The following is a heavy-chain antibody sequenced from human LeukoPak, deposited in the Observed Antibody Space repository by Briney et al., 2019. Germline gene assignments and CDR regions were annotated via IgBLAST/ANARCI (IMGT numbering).Heavy chain of an antibody. V-gene: IGHV3-53*04. Sequence: PGGSLRLSCAASGFTVSRNYMSWVSQAPGKRLEWVAVIYSGGSTYYADSVKGRFTLSRHNSKNTLYLQMNSLRAEDTAVYYCARVRIAAADDAFDIWGQGTMVTVSS. D-gene: IGHD6-13*01. CDR2: IYSGGST. J-gene: IGHJ3*02. CDR3: ARVRIAAADDAFDI. CDR1: GFTVSRNY.